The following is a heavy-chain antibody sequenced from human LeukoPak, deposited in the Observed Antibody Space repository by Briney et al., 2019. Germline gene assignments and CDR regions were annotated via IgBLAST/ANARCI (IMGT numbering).Heavy chain of an antibody. CDR3: AREVAAAGASYHYGVDV. CDR1: GFTFSSYA. V-gene: IGHV3-30*04. D-gene: IGHD6-13*01. Sequence: PGRSLRLSCAASGFTFSSYAIHWVRQAPGKGLEWVAVISYDGSNKYYADSVKGRFTISRDNSKNTLFLQMNSLRAEDTAVYYCAREVAAAGASYHYGVDVWGQGTTVTVSS. CDR2: ISYDGSNK. J-gene: IGHJ6*02.